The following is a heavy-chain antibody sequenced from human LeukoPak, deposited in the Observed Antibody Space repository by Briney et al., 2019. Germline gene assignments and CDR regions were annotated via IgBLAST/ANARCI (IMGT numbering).Heavy chain of an antibody. J-gene: IGHJ5*02. CDR2: IYYSGST. CDR1: GGSISSHY. V-gene: IGHV4-59*11. D-gene: IGHD2-2*02. CDR3: ARMVGYCSSTSGYIDWFDP. Sequence: SETLSLTCTVSGGSISSHYWSWIRQPPGKGLEWIGYIYYSGSTDYNPSLKSRATISVDTSKNQFSLKLRSVTGADTAVYYCARMVGYCSSTSGYIDWFDPWGQGTLVTVSS.